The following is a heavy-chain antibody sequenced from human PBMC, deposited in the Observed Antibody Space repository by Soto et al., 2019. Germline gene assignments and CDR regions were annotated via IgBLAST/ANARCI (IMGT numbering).Heavy chain of an antibody. CDR1: GGSISSGGYY. V-gene: IGHV4-31*03. Sequence: QVQLQESGPGLVKPSQTLSLTCTVSGGSISSGGYYWSWIRQHPGKGLEWIGYIYYSGRTYYNPSLKCRVTISVDTSKNQFSLKRSSVTAADTAVYYCARDPVRKDSGYDSDFDYWGQGTLVTVSS. D-gene: IGHD5-12*01. CDR3: ARDPVRKDSGYDSDFDY. J-gene: IGHJ4*02. CDR2: IYYSGRT.